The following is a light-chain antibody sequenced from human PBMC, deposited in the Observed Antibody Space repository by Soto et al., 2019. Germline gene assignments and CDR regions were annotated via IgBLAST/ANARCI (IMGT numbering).Light chain of an antibody. J-gene: IGKJ4*01. V-gene: IGKV3-20*01. CDR3: QQYGNSVT. Sequence: EIVLAQSPGTLSLSPGERATLSCRASQSVSSRYLAWYQQKPGQAPRLLIYGASNRATGIPDRFSGSGSETDFTLTISTLEPEDFAVYHCQQYGNSVTFGGGTKVEIK. CDR1: QSVSSRY. CDR2: GAS.